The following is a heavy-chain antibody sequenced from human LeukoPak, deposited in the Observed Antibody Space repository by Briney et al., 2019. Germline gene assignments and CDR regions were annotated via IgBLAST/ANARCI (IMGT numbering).Heavy chain of an antibody. CDR1: GYTFTGYH. J-gene: IGHJ4*02. CDR3: ARAVSPDKQQLPQGEFDY. V-gene: IGHV1-2*02. Sequence: ASVKVSCKASGYTFTGYHMHWVRQAPGQGLEWMGWINPNSGGTNYAQKFQGRVTMTRDTSISTAYMELSRLRSDDTAVYYCARAVSPDKQQLPQGEFDYWGQGTLVTVSS. CDR2: INPNSGGT. D-gene: IGHD6-13*01.